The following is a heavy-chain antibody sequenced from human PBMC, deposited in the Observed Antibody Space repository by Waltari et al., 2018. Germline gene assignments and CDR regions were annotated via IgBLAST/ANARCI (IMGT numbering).Heavy chain of an antibody. CDR1: GFPFSSYS. CDR3: ARDEWLELFDY. J-gene: IGHJ4*02. CDR2: ISSSSSTI. D-gene: IGHD3-3*01. V-gene: IGHV3-48*01. Sequence: EVQLVESGGGLVQPGGSLRLSCAASGFPFSSYSMNWVRQAPGKGLEWVSYISSSSSTIYYADSVKGRFTISRDNAKNSLYLQMNSLRAEDTAVYYCARDEWLELFDYWGQGTLVTVSS.